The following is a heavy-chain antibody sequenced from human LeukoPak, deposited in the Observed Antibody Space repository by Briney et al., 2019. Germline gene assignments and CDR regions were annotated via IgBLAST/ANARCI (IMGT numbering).Heavy chain of an antibody. Sequence: SETLSLTCTVSGGSISSSSYYWGWIRQPPGKGLEWIGSIYYSGSTYYNPSLKSRVTISVNTSKNQFSLKLSSVTAADTAVYYCARGIAARPNYFDYWGQGTLVTVSS. V-gene: IGHV4-39*01. D-gene: IGHD6-6*01. CDR3: ARGIAARPNYFDY. J-gene: IGHJ4*02. CDR2: IYYSGST. CDR1: GGSISSSSYY.